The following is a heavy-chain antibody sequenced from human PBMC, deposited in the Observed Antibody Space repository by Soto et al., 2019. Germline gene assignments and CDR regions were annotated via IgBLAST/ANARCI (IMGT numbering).Heavy chain of an antibody. CDR3: ARVVTGRGFDP. CDR2: ITPMFGAP. CDR1: GGPFSSYA. Sequence: QVQLVQSGAEGKKPGSSVKVSCTASGGPFSSYAINWVRQAPGQGLEWMGVITPMFGAPHYAQNFKGRITITADKSTHTAYMELSSLTSGDTAVYFCARVVTGRGFDPWGQGTLVTVSS. J-gene: IGHJ5*02. V-gene: IGHV1-69*06.